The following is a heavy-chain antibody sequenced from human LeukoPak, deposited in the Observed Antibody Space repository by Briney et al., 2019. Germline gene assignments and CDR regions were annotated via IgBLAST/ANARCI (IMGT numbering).Heavy chain of an antibody. CDR1: GGSISSYY. Sequence: SETLSLTCTVSGGSISSYYWSWIRQPPGKGLEWIGYIYYSGSTYYNPSLKSRVTISVDTSKNQFSLKLSSVTAADTAVYYCARERGYCSSTSCYGFDYWGQGTLVTVSS. D-gene: IGHD2-2*01. CDR2: IYYSGST. CDR3: ARERGYCSSTSCYGFDY. V-gene: IGHV4-59*12. J-gene: IGHJ4*02.